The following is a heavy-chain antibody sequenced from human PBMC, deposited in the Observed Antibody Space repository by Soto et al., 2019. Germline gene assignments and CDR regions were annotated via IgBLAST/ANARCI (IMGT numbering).Heavy chain of an antibody. CDR1: GFTFSGYS. CDR2: INTNGVNT. CDR3: ARGRVEDSSGWATYFDY. Sequence: EVQLVESGGGLVQPGGSLRLSCAASGFTFSGYSMFWVRLAPGKGLEYVSAINTNGVNTFYAKSVKGRFTISRDNSKNTMYLQMGSLRAEDMAVYYCARGRVEDSSGWATYFDYWGQGTLVTVSS. D-gene: IGHD6-19*01. J-gene: IGHJ4*02. V-gene: IGHV3-64*01.